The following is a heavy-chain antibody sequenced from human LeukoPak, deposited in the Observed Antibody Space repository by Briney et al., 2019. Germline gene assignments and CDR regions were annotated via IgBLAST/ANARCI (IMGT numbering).Heavy chain of an antibody. Sequence: ASVKVSCKASGYTFTSYDINWVRQATGQGLEWMGWMNPNSGNTGYAQKFQGRVTITRDTSISTAYMELSSLSSEDTAVYYCARRNFGSPRWFDPWGQGTLVTVSS. J-gene: IGHJ5*02. CDR2: MNPNSGNT. CDR3: ARRNFGSPRWFDP. D-gene: IGHD1-7*01. CDR1: GYTFTSYD. V-gene: IGHV1-8*03.